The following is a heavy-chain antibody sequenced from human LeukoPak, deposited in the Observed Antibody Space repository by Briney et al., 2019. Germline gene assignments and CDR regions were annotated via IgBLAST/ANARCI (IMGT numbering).Heavy chain of an antibody. J-gene: IGHJ4*02. Sequence: PGGSLRLSCAASGFTFSSYSMNWVRQAPGKGLEWVSYISSSSAIYYADSVKGRFTISRDNAKSSLYLQMNSLRAEDTAVYYCARIMTTVTTVEYWGQGPLVTVSS. D-gene: IGHD4-17*01. CDR3: ARIMTTVTTVEY. V-gene: IGHV3-48*01. CDR2: ISSSSAI. CDR1: GFTFSSYS.